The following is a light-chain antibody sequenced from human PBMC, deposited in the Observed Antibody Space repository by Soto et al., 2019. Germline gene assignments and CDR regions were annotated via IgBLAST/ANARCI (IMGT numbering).Light chain of an antibody. CDR1: SSNIGRNYD. CDR3: QSYDRSLSAHYV. V-gene: IGLV1-40*01. Sequence: QPVLTQPPSVSGAPGQRVTISCTGSSSNIGRNYDVHWYQHVPGTAPKLVIYSSTNRPSGVPDRFSGSKSGTSASLAITGLQAEDEADYYCQSYDRSLSAHYVFGTGTKVTVL. J-gene: IGLJ1*01. CDR2: SST.